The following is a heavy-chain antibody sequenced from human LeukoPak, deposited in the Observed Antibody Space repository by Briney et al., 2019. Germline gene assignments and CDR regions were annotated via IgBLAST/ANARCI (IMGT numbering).Heavy chain of an antibody. V-gene: IGHV4-39*01. Sequence: SETLSLTCTVSGVSISSYYWGWIRQPPGKGLEWIGSIYFSGGTYYNASLKSRVTISVDTSKNQFSLKLSSVTAADTAVYYCARQTGSGLFSLPGGQGTLVTVSS. J-gene: IGHJ4*02. CDR2: IYFSGGT. CDR1: GVSISSYY. CDR3: ARQTGSGLFSLP. D-gene: IGHD3-10*01.